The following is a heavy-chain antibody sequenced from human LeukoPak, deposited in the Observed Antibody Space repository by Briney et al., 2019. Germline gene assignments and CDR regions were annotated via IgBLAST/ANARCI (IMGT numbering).Heavy chain of an antibody. D-gene: IGHD4-23*01. V-gene: IGHV3-30*02. CDR1: GFTFNNYS. CDR3: AKPMTTVAPFYH. Sequence: GGSLRLSCAASGFTFNNYSMHWVRQAPGKGLEWVAFIRYDGSNKYYAESVKGRFAISRDDSKNTLYLQMKSLRAEDTAVCYCAKPMTTVAPFYHWGQGTLVTVSS. CDR2: IRYDGSNK. J-gene: IGHJ4*02.